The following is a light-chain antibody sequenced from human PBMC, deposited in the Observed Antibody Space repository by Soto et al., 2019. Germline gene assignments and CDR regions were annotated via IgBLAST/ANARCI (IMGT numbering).Light chain of an antibody. CDR2: DAS. J-gene: IGKJ4*01. CDR1: QSISRY. V-gene: IGKV3-11*01. CDR3: QQRSSWPLT. Sequence: EIVLTQSPATLSLSPGERATLSCRASQSISRYLAWYQQKRGQAPRLLIYDASNRATGIPARFSGSGSGTDFTLTINSLETEDFAVYYCQQRSSWPLTFGGGTKVDIK.